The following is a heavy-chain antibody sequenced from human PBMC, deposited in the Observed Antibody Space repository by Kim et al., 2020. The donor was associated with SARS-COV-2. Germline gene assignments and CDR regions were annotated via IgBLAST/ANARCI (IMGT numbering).Heavy chain of an antibody. CDR1: GYTFTRYD. CDR3: ARGLSVSMIVVDITTSYYYMDV. V-gene: IGHV1-8*01. J-gene: IGHJ6*03. CDR2: MNPNSGNT. Sequence: ASVKVSCKASGYTFTRYDINWVRQATGQGLEWMGWMNPNSGNTGYAQKFQGRVTMTRNTSISTAYMELSSLRSEDTAVYYCARGLSVSMIVVDITTSYYYMDVWGKGTPVTVSS. D-gene: IGHD3-22*01.